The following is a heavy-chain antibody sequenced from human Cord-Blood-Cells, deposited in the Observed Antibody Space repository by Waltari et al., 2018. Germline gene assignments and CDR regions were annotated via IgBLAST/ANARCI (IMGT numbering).Heavy chain of an antibody. Sequence: QLQLQESGPGLVKPSETLSLTCTVSGGSISSSCHYWGWIRQPPGKGLEWIGSIYYSGSTYYNPSLKSRVTISVDTSKNQFSLKLSSVTAADTAVYYCARQGSSWDNYYYMDVWGKGTTVTVSS. J-gene: IGHJ6*03. CDR1: GGSISSSCHY. V-gene: IGHV4-39*01. CDR2: IYYSGST. D-gene: IGHD6-13*01. CDR3: ARQGSSWDNYYYMDV.